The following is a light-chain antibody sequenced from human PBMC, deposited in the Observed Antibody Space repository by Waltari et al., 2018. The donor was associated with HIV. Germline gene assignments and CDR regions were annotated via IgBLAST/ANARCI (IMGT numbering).Light chain of an antibody. V-gene: IGKV3-11*01. CDR1: QIGTNS. Sequence: EIVLTQSPATLSLSPGERATLACRASQIGTNSLAWYQQKPGQTPRLPIYDTSNRATGIPARFSGCRSGTDFSLTISSPAPDDFAVYYCQWRTKWRPGTFGQGTRLEIK. J-gene: IGKJ5*01. CDR2: DTS. CDR3: QWRTKWRPGT.